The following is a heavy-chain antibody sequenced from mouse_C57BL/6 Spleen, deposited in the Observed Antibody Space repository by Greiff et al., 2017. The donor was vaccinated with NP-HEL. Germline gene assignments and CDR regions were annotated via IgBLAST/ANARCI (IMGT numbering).Heavy chain of an antibody. V-gene: IGHV14-4*01. CDR1: GFNIKDDY. D-gene: IGHD2-5*01. Sequence: EVQLQQSGAELVRPGASVKLSCTASGFNIKDDYMHWVKQRPEQGLEWIGWIDPENGDTEYASKFQGKATITADTSSNTAYLQLSSLTSEDTAVYYCTYIPYYTNTEGFAYWGQGTLVTVSA. J-gene: IGHJ3*01. CDR2: IDPENGDT. CDR3: TYIPYYTNTEGFAY.